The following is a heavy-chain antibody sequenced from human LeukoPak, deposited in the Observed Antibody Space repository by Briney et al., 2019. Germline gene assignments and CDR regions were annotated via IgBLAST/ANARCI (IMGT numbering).Heavy chain of an antibody. V-gene: IGHV3-74*01. CDR1: GFTFSSYW. CDR3: ARDDLSWYSSVDY. J-gene: IGHJ4*02. CDR2: ISSDGSIT. Sequence: QPGGSLRLSCAASGFTFSSYWMQWVRQAPGKGLVWVSHISSDGSITNYADSVKGRFTISRDNARNTLYLQMNSLTAEDTSVYYCARDDLSWYSSVDYWGQGTLVTVSS. D-gene: IGHD6-19*01.